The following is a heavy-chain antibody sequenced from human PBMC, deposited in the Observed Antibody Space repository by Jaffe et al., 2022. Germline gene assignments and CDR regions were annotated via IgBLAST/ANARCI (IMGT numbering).Heavy chain of an antibody. D-gene: IGHD6-13*01. J-gene: IGHJ6*03. V-gene: IGHV5-51*01. CDR2: IYPGDSDT. CDR3: ARQGFAAAAGPRYYYYYYMDV. Sequence: EVQLVQSGAEVKKPGESLKISCKGSGYSFTSYWIGWVRQMPGKGLEWMGIIYPGDSDTRYSPSFQGQVTISADKSISTAYLQWSSLKASDTAMYYCARQGFAAAAGPRYYYYYYMDVWGKGTTVTVSS. CDR1: GYSFTSYW.